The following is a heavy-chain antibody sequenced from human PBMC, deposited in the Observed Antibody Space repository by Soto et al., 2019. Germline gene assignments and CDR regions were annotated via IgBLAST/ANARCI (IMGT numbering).Heavy chain of an antibody. D-gene: IGHD6-13*01. J-gene: IGHJ6*02. CDR2: IWYDGSNK. CDR3: ARDLPYSSSWYRGGFYYSYAMDV. CDR1: GFTFSSYG. V-gene: IGHV3-33*01. Sequence: GGSLRLSCAASGFTFSSYGMRWVRQAPGKGLEWVAVIWYDGSNKYYADSVKGRFTISRDNSKNTLYLQMNSLRAEDTAVYYCARDLPYSSSWYRGGFYYSYAMDVWGQGTTVTVSS.